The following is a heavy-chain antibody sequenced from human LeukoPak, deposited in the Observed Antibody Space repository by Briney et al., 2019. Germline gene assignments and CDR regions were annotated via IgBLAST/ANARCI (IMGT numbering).Heavy chain of an antibody. CDR3: ARIPPLEPHFRAYSSSWYFWFDP. CDR2: IYYSGST. CDR1: GGSISSYY. Sequence: PSETLSLTCTVSGGSISSYYWSWIRQPPGKGLERIGYIYYSGSTNYNPSLKSRVTISVDTSKNQFSLKLSSVTAADTAVYYCARIPPLEPHFRAYSSSWYFWFDPWGQGTLVTVSS. D-gene: IGHD6-13*01. J-gene: IGHJ5*02. V-gene: IGHV4-59*01.